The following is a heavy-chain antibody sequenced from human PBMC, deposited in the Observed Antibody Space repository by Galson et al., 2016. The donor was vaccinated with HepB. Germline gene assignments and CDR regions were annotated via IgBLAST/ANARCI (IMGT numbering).Heavy chain of an antibody. CDR3: ARNFTGLYCSSTGCQGGYKYSAMDV. V-gene: IGHV7-4-1*02. CDR2: INTNTGTP. CDR1: GYPFTTNT. Sequence: SVKVSCKASGYPFTTNTLNWVRQAPGQGLEWMGWINTNTGTPTYAQGFTGRFVFSLDTSVNTAYLQISSLKAEDTAVYYCARNFTGLYCSSTGCQGGYKYSAMDVWGQGTTVTVSS. D-gene: IGHD2-2*01. J-gene: IGHJ6*02.